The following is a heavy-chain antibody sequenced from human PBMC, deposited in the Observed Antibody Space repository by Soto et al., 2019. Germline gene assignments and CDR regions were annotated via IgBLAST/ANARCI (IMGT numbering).Heavy chain of an antibody. Sequence: QVQLVQSGAEVKKPGASVKVSCKASGYTFTSYDINWVRQATGQGLEWMGWMNPNSGNTGYAQKFQGRVTMTRSTSISTAYMELSSLRSEDTAVYYCARENWNYGGTNWFDPWGQGTLVTVSS. V-gene: IGHV1-8*01. D-gene: IGHD1-7*01. J-gene: IGHJ5*02. CDR1: GYTFTSYD. CDR3: ARENWNYGGTNWFDP. CDR2: MNPNSGNT.